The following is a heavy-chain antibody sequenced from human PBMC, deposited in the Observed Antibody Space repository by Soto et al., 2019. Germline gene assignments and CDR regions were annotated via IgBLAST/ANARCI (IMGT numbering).Heavy chain of an antibody. J-gene: IGHJ4*02. CDR3: AREGCSGGSCYYYFDY. V-gene: IGHV4-59*01. CDR1: GGSISSYY. D-gene: IGHD2-15*01. Sequence: SETLSLTCTVSGGSISSYYWSWIRQPPGKGLEWIGYIYYSGSTNYSPSLKSRVTISVDTSKNQFSLKLSSVTAADTAVYYCAREGCSGGSCYYYFDYWGQGTLVTVSS. CDR2: IYYSGST.